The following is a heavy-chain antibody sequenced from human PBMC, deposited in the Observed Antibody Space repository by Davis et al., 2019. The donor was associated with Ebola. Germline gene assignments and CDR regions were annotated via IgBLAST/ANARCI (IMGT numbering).Heavy chain of an antibody. CDR2: ISSSSSYI. D-gene: IGHD1-1*01. CDR1: GFTFGDYA. CDR3: ARDRAGTSQRDY. V-gene: IGHV3-21*01. J-gene: IGHJ4*02. Sequence: GGSLRLSCTASGFTFGDYAMSWVRQAPGKGLEWVSSISSSSSYIYYADSVKGRFTISRDNAKNSLYLQMNSLRAEDTAVYYCARDRAGTSQRDYWGQGTLVTVSS.